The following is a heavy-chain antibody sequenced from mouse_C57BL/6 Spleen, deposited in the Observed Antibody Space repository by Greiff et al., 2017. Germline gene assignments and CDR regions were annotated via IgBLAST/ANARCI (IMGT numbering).Heavy chain of an antibody. CDR3: ARFDPHYYAMDY. V-gene: IGHV1-80*01. CDR2: IYPGDGDT. Sequence: QVQLKQSGAELVKPGASVKISCKASGYAFSSYWMNWVKQRPGKGLEWIGQIYPGDGDTNYNGKFKGKATLTADKSSSTAYMQLSSLTSEDSAVYFCARFDPHYYAMDYWGQGTSVTVSS. J-gene: IGHJ4*01. CDR1: GYAFSSYW.